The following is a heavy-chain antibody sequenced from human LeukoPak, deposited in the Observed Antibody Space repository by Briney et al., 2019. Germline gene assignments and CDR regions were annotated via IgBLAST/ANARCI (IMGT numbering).Heavy chain of an antibody. CDR3: ARDSPRTYCSGGSCYQGGRGY. CDR1: GYTFTSYG. J-gene: IGHJ4*02. D-gene: IGHD2-15*01. Sequence: GASVKVSCKASGYTFTSYGISWVRQAPGQGLEWMGWISAYNGNTNYAQKLQGRVTMTTDTSTSTAYMELRSLRSDDTAVYYCARDSPRTYCSGGSCYQGGRGYWGQGTLVTVSS. V-gene: IGHV1-18*04. CDR2: ISAYNGNT.